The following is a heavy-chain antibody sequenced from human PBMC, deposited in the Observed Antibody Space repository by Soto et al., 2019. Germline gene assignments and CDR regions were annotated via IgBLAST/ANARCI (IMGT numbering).Heavy chain of an antibody. CDR1: GFSLTTGKMG. V-gene: IGHV2-26*01. J-gene: IGHJ6*02. CDR2: IFSDNER. CDR3: ARMKVDSYQFYYAMDV. D-gene: IGHD3-9*01. Sequence: ESGPTLVNPTDTRTLTCTVSGFSLTTGKMGVSWIRQPPGKALEWLAHIFSDNERSYSTPLQGRLTISKDTSGSQVVLSMTNVDPVDTATYYCARMKVDSYQFYYAMDVWGQGTTVTVSS.